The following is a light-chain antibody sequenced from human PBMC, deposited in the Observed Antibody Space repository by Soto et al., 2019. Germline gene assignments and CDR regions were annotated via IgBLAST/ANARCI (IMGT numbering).Light chain of an antibody. Sequence: EFVLTQSPGTLSLSPGERATLSCRASQTVRNNYLAWHQQKPGQAPKLLIHDASSRATGIPDRFSGGGSGTDFILTISRLEPEDFAVYYCQQFSSYPLTFGGGTKVDIK. J-gene: IGKJ4*01. CDR2: DAS. V-gene: IGKV3-20*01. CDR1: QTVRNNY. CDR3: QQFSSYPLT.